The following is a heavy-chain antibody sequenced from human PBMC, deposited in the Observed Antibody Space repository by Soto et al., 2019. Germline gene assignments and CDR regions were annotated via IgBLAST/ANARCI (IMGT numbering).Heavy chain of an antibody. CDR1: GYAFRTYA. J-gene: IGHJ4*01. V-gene: IGHV1-3*01. D-gene: IGHD5-12*01. CDR3: ARGSLLVALDY. Sequence: GASVKVSCKASGYAFRTYAMHWVRQAPGQGLEWMGWITAGTGNTKYSQKFQGRVTITRDTSVSTVYMELGGLRSEDTAVYYCARGSLLVALDYWG. CDR2: ITAGTGNT.